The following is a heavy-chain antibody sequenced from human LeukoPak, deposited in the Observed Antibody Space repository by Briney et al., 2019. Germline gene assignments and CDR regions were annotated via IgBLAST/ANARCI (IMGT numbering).Heavy chain of an antibody. Sequence: ASVKVSCKASGYTFTSYYMHWVRQAPGQGLEWMGIINPSGGSTSYAQKFQGRVTMTTDTSTSTAYMELRSLRSDDTAVYYCARVGYCSSTSCLNWFDPWGQGTLVTVSS. D-gene: IGHD2-2*01. J-gene: IGHJ5*02. V-gene: IGHV1-46*01. CDR1: GYTFTSYY. CDR2: INPSGGST. CDR3: ARVGYCSSTSCLNWFDP.